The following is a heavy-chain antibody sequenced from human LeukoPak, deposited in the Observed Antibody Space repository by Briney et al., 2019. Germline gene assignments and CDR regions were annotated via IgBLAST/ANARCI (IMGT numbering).Heavy chain of an antibody. CDR2: ISGSGGRA. CDR1: GFTFSSYA. V-gene: IGHV3-23*01. Sequence: PGGSLRLSCAASGFTFSSYAMSWVRQAPGKGLEWVSAISGSGGRAYYADSVKGRFTISRDNSKNTLYLQMNSLRAEDTAVYYCVRVQVGHLDYWGQGTLVTVSS. CDR3: VRVQVGHLDY. J-gene: IGHJ4*02. D-gene: IGHD3-16*01.